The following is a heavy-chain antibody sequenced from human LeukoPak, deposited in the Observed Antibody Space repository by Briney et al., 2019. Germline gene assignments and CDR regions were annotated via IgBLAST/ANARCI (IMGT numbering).Heavy chain of an antibody. Sequence: PSETLSLTCSVSGGSISTCYWSWIRQPPGKGLEWIGYICNSGCTTYNPSLRSRVTISVDTSKNQFSLKLSSVTAADTALYYCARLNYDYRYGMDVWGQGTTVIVSS. CDR2: ICNSGCT. CDR1: GGSISTCY. J-gene: IGHJ6*02. CDR3: ARLNYDYRYGMDV. V-gene: IGHV4-59*01.